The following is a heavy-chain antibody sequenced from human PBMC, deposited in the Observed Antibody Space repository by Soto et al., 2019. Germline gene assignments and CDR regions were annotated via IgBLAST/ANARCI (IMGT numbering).Heavy chain of an antibody. J-gene: IGHJ5*02. D-gene: IGHD6-19*01. CDR1: GFTFSSYA. CDR2: ISGSGGST. V-gene: IGHV3-23*01. CDR3: AKDLAIAVAGTENWFDP. Sequence: PGGSLRLSCAASGFTFSSYAMSWVRQAPGKGLEWVSAISGSGGSTYYADSVKGLFTISRDNSKNTLYLQMNSLRAEDTAVYYCAKDLAIAVAGTENWFDPWGQGTLVTVSS.